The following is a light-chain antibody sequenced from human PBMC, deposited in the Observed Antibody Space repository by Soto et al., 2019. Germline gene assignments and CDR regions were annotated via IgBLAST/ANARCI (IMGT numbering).Light chain of an antibody. CDR3: QQRYNWVT. CDR2: DAS. CDR1: QSVGRS. V-gene: IGKV3-11*01. Sequence: EMGLTQSPATLSLSPGDRVTLSCRASQSVGRSLAWYQQRPGQAPRLLIYDASNRATGIPARFSGSGSGTDFTLTISSLEPEDFAVYYCQQRYNWVTFGGGTKLDIK. J-gene: IGKJ4*01.